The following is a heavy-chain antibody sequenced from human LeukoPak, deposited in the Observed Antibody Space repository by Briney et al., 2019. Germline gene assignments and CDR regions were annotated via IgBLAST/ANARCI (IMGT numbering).Heavy chain of an antibody. D-gene: IGHD2-21*02. CDR3: ARGLIRNCGGDCYSGGFDY. J-gene: IGHJ4*02. V-gene: IGHV4-34*01. Sequence: SETLSLTCAVYGGSFSGYYWSWIRQPPGKGLEWIGEINHSGSTNYNPSLKSRVTISVDTSKNQFSLKLSSVTAADTAVYYCARGLIRNCGGDCYSGGFDYWGQGTPVTVSS. CDR2: INHSGST. CDR1: GGSFSGYY.